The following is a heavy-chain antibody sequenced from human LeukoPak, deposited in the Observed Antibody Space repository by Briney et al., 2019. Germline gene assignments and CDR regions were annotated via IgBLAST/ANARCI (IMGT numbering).Heavy chain of an antibody. CDR3: ARAHCSSTSCYLDYYDSSGYYYPGAFDI. CDR1: GGTFSSYA. J-gene: IGHJ3*02. V-gene: IGHV1-69*13. CDR2: IIPIFGTA. Sequence: SVKVSSKASGGTFSSYAISWGRQAPGQGLEWMGGIIPIFGTAKYAQKFQGRVTITGDEYTSTAHMELSSLRSEDTAVYYCARAHCSSTSCYLDYYDSSGYYYPGAFDIWGQGTMVTVSS. D-gene: IGHD3-22*01.